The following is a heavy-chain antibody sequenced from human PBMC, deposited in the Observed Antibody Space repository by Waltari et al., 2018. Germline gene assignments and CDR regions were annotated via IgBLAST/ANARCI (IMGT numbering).Heavy chain of an antibody. V-gene: IGHV3-30*02. J-gene: IGHJ4*02. D-gene: IGHD2-15*01. Sequence: QVQLVESGGGVVQPGGSLRLSCAASGFTFSSYGMHWVRQAPGKGLEWVAFIRYDGSNKYYADSVKGRFTISRDNSKNTLYLQMNSLRAEDTAVYYCAKGLGRGGFPRNFDYWGQGTLVTVSS. CDR2: IRYDGSNK. CDR1: GFTFSSYG. CDR3: AKGLGRGGFPRNFDY.